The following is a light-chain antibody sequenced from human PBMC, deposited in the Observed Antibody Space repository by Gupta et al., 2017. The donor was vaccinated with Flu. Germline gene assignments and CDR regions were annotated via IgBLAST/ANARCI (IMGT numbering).Light chain of an antibody. Sequence: PSSFSASTGDRVTITCRASQGISSDFAWYQQKPGKAPKLLIYAASTLQSGVPSRFSGSGSGTDFTLTISCLQSEDFATYYCQQYYSYPRTFGQGTRLEIK. CDR2: AAS. J-gene: IGKJ5*01. CDR3: QQYYSYPRT. CDR1: QGISSD. V-gene: IGKV1-8*01.